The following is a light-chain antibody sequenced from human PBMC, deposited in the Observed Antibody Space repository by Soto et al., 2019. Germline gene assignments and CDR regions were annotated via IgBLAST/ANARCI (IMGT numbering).Light chain of an antibody. Sequence: EIVLTQSPGTLSLSPGERATLSCRASQSVRNSYLAWYQQRPGQAPRIVIYGASSRDSGIPDRFSGSGSGTDFPLTISRLEYEEFVVYYCQQYGSSPWTFGQGTKVEI. CDR2: GAS. CDR3: QQYGSSPWT. J-gene: IGKJ1*01. CDR1: QSVRNSY. V-gene: IGKV3-20*01.